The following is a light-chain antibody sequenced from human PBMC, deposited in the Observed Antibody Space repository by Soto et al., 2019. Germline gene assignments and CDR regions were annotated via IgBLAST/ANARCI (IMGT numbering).Light chain of an antibody. V-gene: IGLV2-14*01. Sequence: QSALTQPASMSGSPGQSITISCTGTSGDVGGYNYVSWYQQHPGKAPKLMIYEVSNRPSGVSNRFSGSKSGNTASLTISGLQAEDEADYYCSSYTTSSTHWVFGGGTKVTVL. CDR3: SSYTTSSTHWV. J-gene: IGLJ3*02. CDR2: EVS. CDR1: SGDVGGYNY.